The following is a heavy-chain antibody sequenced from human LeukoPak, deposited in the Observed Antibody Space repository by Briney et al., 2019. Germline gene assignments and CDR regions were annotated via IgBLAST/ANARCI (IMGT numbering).Heavy chain of an antibody. CDR3: AKVGGTIVVVIPIDY. J-gene: IGHJ4*02. D-gene: IGHD3-22*01. Sequence: GGSLRLSCAASGFTFSSYGMHWVRQAPGKGLEWVAFIRYDGSNKYYADSVKGRFTISRDNSKNTLYLQMNSLRAEDTAVYYCAKVGGTIVVVIPIDYWGQGTLVTVSS. CDR1: GFTFSSYG. V-gene: IGHV3-30*02. CDR2: IRYDGSNK.